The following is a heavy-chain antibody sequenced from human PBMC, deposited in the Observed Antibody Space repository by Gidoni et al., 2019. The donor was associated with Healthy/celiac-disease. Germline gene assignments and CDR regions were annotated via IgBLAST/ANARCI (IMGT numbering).Heavy chain of an antibody. D-gene: IGHD1-26*01. J-gene: IGHJ3*02. Sequence: QLQLQESGPGLVKPSETLSLPCTVSGGSISSSSYYWGWLRQPPGTGLEWIGSIYYSGSTYYNPSLKSRVTISVDTSKNQFSLKLSSVTAADTAVYYCARGIMVGATTDAFDIWGQGTMVTVSS. CDR2: IYYSGST. CDR1: GGSISSSSYY. CDR3: ARGIMVGATTDAFDI. V-gene: IGHV4-39*01.